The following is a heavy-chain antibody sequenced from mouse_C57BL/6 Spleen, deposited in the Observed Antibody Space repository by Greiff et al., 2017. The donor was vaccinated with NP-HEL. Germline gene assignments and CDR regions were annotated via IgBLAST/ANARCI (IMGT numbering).Heavy chain of an antibody. Sequence: EVQLQQSGPELVKPGASVKIPCKASGYTFTDYNMDWVKQSHGKSLEWIGDINPNNGGTIYNQKFKGKATLTVDKSSSTAYMELRSLTSEDTAVYYCARRGGEIYYGNYGSWFAYWGQGTLVTVSA. CDR2: INPNNGGT. CDR3: ARRGGEIYYGNYGSWFAY. D-gene: IGHD2-1*01. J-gene: IGHJ3*01. CDR1: GYTFTDYN. V-gene: IGHV1-18*01.